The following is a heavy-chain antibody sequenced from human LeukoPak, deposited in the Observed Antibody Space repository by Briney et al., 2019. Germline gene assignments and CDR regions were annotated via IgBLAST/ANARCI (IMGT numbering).Heavy chain of an antibody. J-gene: IGHJ4*02. CDR3: AKQMAVDYFDY. CDR2: ISYDGSNK. CDR1: GFTFSSYG. Sequence: GGSLRLSCAASGFTFSSYGMHWVRQAPGKGLEWVAVISYDGSNKYYADSVKGRFTISRDNAKNTLYLQMNSLRAEDTAVYYCAKQMAVDYFDYWGQGTLVTVSS. V-gene: IGHV3-30*18. D-gene: IGHD5-24*01.